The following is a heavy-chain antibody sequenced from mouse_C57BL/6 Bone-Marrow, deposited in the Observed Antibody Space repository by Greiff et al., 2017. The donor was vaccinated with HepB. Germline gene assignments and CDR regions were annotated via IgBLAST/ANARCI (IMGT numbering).Heavy chain of an antibody. CDR3: TRGRKFWYAMDC. Sequence: EVKLVESGEGLVKPGGSLKLSCAASGFTFSSYAMSWVRQTPEKRLEWVAYISSGGDYIYYADTVKGRFTISRDNARNTLYLQMSSLKSEDTAMYYCTRGRKFWYAMDCWGQGTSVTVSS. CDR2: ISSGGDYI. V-gene: IGHV5-9-1*02. CDR1: GFTFSSYA. J-gene: IGHJ4*01.